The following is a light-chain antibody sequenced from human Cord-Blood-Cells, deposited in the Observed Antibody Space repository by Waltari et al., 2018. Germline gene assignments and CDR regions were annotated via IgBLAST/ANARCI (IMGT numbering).Light chain of an antibody. Sequence: IVLTQSPGTLSLSPGDSATLSCRASQSVSSSYLAWYQQNPGQAPRFLIYGTSSRATGIPDRVSGSGSGTDFTLTISRLEPEDFAVYYCQQYGSSGFTFGPGTKVDIK. CDR3: QQYGSSGFT. J-gene: IGKJ3*01. CDR1: QSVSSSY. V-gene: IGKV3-20*01. CDR2: GTS.